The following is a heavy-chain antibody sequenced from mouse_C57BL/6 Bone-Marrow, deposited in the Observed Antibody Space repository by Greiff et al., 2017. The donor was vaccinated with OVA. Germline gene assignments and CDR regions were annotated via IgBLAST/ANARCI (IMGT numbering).Heavy chain of an antibody. CDR1: GYTFTSYW. CDR3: AGPGSDY. D-gene: IGHD1-1*01. Sequence: QVQLKESGAELAKPGASVKLSCKASGYTFTSYWMHWVKQRPGQGLEWIGYINPSSGYTKYNQKFKDKDTLTADKSASTAYMPLSSLTYEDSAVYYCAGPGSDYWGQGTTLTVSS. V-gene: IGHV1-7*01. J-gene: IGHJ2*01. CDR2: INPSSGYT.